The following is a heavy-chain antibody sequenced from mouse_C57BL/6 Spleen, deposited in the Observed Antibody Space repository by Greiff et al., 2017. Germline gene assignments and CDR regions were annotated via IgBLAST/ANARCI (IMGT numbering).Heavy chain of an antibody. V-gene: IGHV1-80*01. CDR3: ARKGTVVGFDY. Sequence: QVQLQQSGAELVKPGASVKLSCKASGYAFSSYWMNWVKQRPGKGLEWIGQIYPGDGYTNYNGKFKGTATLTADKSSSTAYMQLSSLTSEDAAVYFCARKGTVVGFDYWGQGTTLTVSS. CDR1: GYAFSSYW. D-gene: IGHD1-1*01. CDR2: IYPGDGYT. J-gene: IGHJ2*01.